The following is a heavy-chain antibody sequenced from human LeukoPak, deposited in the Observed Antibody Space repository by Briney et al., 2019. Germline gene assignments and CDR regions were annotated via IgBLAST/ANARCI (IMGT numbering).Heavy chain of an antibody. Sequence: PGGSLRLSCATSGFTFSTYGMHWVRQAPGKGLDWVAVIWNDGSKKYYADSVKGRFTISRDNSKSTLYLQMNSLRADDTAVYYCAPTGSSARFDYWGQGTLGTVSS. CDR2: IWNDGSKK. V-gene: IGHV3-33*01. D-gene: IGHD1-1*01. CDR1: GFTFSTYG. CDR3: APTGSSARFDY. J-gene: IGHJ4*02.